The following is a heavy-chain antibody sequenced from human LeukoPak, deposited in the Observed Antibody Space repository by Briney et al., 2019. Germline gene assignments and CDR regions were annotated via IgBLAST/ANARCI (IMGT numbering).Heavy chain of an antibody. CDR2: ISAYNGNT. J-gene: IGHJ5*02. V-gene: IGHV1-18*01. CDR3: ARVLTGHDYVWGSYRLNWFDP. D-gene: IGHD3-16*02. Sequence: ASVKVSCKASGYTFTSYGISWVRQAPGQGLEWMGWISAYNGNTNYAQKLQGRVTMTTDTSTSTAYMELRSLRSDDTAVYYCARVLTGHDYVWGSYRLNWFDPWGQGTLVTVSS. CDR1: GYTFTSYG.